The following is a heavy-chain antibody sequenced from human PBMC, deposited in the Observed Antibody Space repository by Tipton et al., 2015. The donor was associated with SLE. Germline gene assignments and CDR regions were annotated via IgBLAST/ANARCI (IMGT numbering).Heavy chain of an antibody. J-gene: IGHJ6*03. CDR1: GGSFSGYY. Sequence: TLSLTCAVYGGSFSGYYWSWIRQPPGKGLEWIGEINHSGYINYNPSLKSRLNISLDTAKNQFSLNLRSVTAADTAVYYCARGLGAYSSGWRYYFYYMDVWGKGTTVTVFS. V-gene: IGHV4-34*01. CDR2: INHSGYI. CDR3: ARGLGAYSSGWRYYFYYMDV. D-gene: IGHD6-19*01.